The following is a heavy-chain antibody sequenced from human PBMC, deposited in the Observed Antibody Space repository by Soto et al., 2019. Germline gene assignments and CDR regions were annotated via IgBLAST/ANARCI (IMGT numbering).Heavy chain of an antibody. CDR3: VRGGHYGSGSYYTLFDH. J-gene: IGHJ4*02. V-gene: IGHV3-30-3*01. Sequence: QAQLVESGGGVVQPGRSLRLSCAASGFTFSIYAMHWVRQAPGKGLEWVTVISYDGGNEYYADSVKGRFTISRDNSKNTLFLQMSSVRSEDTAVYYCVRGGHYGSGSYYTLFDHWGQGTLVTVSS. CDR2: ISYDGGNE. CDR1: GFTFSIYA. D-gene: IGHD3-10*01.